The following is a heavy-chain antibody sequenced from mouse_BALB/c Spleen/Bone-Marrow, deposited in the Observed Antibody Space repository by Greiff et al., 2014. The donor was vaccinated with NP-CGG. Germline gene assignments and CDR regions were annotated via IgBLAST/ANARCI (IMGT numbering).Heavy chain of an antibody. CDR2: ISDGGSYT. Sequence: EVQRVESGGGLVKPGGSLKLSCAASGFTFSDYYMYWVRQTPEKRLEWVATISDGGSYTYYPDSVKGRFTISRDNAKNNLYLQMSSLKSEDTAMYYCARDRRITTATYAMDYWGQGTSVNVSS. J-gene: IGHJ4*01. CDR1: GFTFSDYY. D-gene: IGHD1-2*01. V-gene: IGHV5-4*02. CDR3: ARDRRITTATYAMDY.